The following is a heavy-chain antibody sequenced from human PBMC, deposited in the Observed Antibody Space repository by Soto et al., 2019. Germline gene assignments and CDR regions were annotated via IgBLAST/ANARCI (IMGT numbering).Heavy chain of an antibody. V-gene: IGHV3-23*01. Sequence: GGSLELSCAASGFSLRSTAVTGALKPPGKGLEWVSAISGAGDSPFYADSVKGRFTISRDNSKNMLYLYINSLRAEDTAMYYCAKGGDYDLDFDSWGQGTPVTVSS. CDR3: AKGGDYDLDFDS. D-gene: IGHD2-21*02. J-gene: IGHJ4*02. CDR2: ISGAGDSP. CDR1: GFSLRSTA.